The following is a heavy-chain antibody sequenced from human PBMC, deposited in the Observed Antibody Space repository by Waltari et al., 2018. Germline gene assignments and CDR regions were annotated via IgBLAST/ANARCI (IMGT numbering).Heavy chain of an antibody. CDR3: AREQGPGGGTNFDY. CDR1: GGTFSSYA. D-gene: IGHD3-16*01. CDR2: IIPIFGTA. V-gene: IGHV1-69*08. Sequence: QVQLVQSGAEVKKPGSWVKVSCKASGGTFSSYAISWVRTAPGQGLEWMGRIIPIFGTANYAQKFQGRVTITAEKSTSTAYMELSSLRSEDTAVYYWAREQGPGGGTNFDYWGQGTLVTVSS. J-gene: IGHJ4*02.